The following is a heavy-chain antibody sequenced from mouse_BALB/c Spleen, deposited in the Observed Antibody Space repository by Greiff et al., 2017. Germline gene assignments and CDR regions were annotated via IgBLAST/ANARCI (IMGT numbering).Heavy chain of an antibody. CDR2: INPYNDGT. Sequence: VQLKQSGPELVKPGASVKMSCKASGYTFTSYVMHWVKQKPGQGLEWIGYINPYNDGTKYNEKFKGKATLTSDKSSSTAYMELSSLTSEDSAVYYCARPTLVRLYAMDYWGQGTSVTVSS. D-gene: IGHD1-2*01. V-gene: IGHV1-14*01. CDR1: GYTFTSYV. J-gene: IGHJ4*01. CDR3: ARPTLVRLYAMDY.